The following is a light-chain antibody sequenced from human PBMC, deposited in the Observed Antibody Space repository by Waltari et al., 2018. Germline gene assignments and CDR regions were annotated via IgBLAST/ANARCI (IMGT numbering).Light chain of an antibody. J-gene: IGLJ1*01. CDR3: AAWDDSLNGLYV. CDR1: SSNIGSNT. CDR2: NNN. Sequence: QSVLTQPPSASGTPGPRVTISCAGSSSNIGSNTVNWYQQLPGTAPKLLMYNNNQRPSGVPDRFSGSKSGTSASLAISGLQSEDEADYYCAAWDDSLNGLYVFGTGTKVTVL. V-gene: IGLV1-44*01.